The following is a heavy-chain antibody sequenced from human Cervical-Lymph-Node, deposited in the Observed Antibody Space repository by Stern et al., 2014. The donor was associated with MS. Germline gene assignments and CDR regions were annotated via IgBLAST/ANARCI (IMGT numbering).Heavy chain of an antibody. CDR2: IRYDGNRK. J-gene: IGHJ4*02. V-gene: IGHV3-33*08. D-gene: IGHD1-7*01. Sequence: VQLVQSGGGLVQPGRSLRLSCAASGFTFSNYGMHWVRQAPGKGLEWVAVIRYDGNRKYYADSVKGRFTISRDNSKNTLFLQMSSLTAEDTALYYCARGNWNYEGMGYWGQGTLVTVSS. CDR3: ARGNWNYEGMGY. CDR1: GFTFSNYG.